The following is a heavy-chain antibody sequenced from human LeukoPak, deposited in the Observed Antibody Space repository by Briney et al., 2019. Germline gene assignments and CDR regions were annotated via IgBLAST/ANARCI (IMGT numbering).Heavy chain of an antibody. CDR1: GYTFTSYG. V-gene: IGHV1-18*01. Sequence: VASVKVSCKASGYTFTSYGISWVRQAPGQGLEWMGWISAYNGNTNYAQKLQGRVTMTTDTSTSTAYMELRSLRSDDTAVYYCARAPRVVVTATAVDYWGQGNLVTVSS. J-gene: IGHJ4*02. CDR2: ISAYNGNT. D-gene: IGHD2-21*02. CDR3: ARAPRVVVTATAVDY.